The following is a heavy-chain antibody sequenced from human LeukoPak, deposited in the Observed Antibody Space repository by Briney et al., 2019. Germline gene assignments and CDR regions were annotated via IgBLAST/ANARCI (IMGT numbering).Heavy chain of an antibody. CDR2: INHSGST. D-gene: IGHD1-26*01. J-gene: IGHJ4*02. CDR3: ARERAEGSGSYGGDLLFDY. V-gene: IGHV4-34*01. Sequence: SETLSLTCAVYGGSFSGYYWSWIRQPPGKGLEWIGEINHSGSTNYNPSLKSRVTISVDTSKNQFALKLSSVTAADTAVYYCARERAEGSGSYGGDLLFDYWGQGTLVTVSS. CDR1: GGSFSGYY.